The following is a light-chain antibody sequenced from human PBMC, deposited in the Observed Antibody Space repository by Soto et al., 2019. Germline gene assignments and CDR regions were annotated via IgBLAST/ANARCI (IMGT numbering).Light chain of an antibody. J-gene: IGKJ4*01. Sequence: EIVLTQSPGTLSLSPGERATLSCRASQSVGCSYLAWYQQKPGQAPRLLIYAASSRATGIPDRFTGSGSGTGFTDTISRLQPDDFEVYFCEQHGAYGSSSRTFGGGIQV. CDR2: AAS. V-gene: IGKV3-20*01. CDR1: QSVGCSY. CDR3: EQHGAYGSSSRT.